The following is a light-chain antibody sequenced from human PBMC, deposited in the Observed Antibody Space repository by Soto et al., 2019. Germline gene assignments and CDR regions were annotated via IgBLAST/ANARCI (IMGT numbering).Light chain of an antibody. Sequence: PGERATRSCRASQSVSSYLAWYQQKPGQAPRLLIYDASNRATGIPDRFSGSGSGTDFTLTISRLEPEDFAVYYCQQYGSSGTFGKGNKGDIK. CDR2: DAS. CDR3: QQYGSSGT. V-gene: IGKV3-20*01. J-gene: IGKJ1*01. CDR1: QSVSSY.